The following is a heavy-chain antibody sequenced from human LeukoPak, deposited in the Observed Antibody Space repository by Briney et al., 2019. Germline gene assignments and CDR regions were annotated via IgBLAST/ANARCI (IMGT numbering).Heavy chain of an antibody. D-gene: IGHD3-22*01. Sequence: GSLRLSCAASGFIFSNYGMHWVRQPPGKGLEWIGSIYYSGSTYYNPSLKSRVTISVDTSKNQFSLKLSSVTAADTAVYYCMIVVAAPRGGYLDYWGQGTLVTVSS. V-gene: IGHV4-38-2*01. CDR1: GFIFSNYG. CDR2: IYYSGST. J-gene: IGHJ4*02. CDR3: MIVVAAPRGGYLDY.